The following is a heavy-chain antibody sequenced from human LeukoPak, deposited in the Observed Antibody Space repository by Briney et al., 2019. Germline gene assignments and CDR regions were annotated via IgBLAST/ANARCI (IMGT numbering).Heavy chain of an antibody. CDR2: IYYSGST. CDR1: GGSFSGYY. CDR3: ARGDYDSSGYRFDY. D-gene: IGHD3-22*01. J-gene: IGHJ4*02. V-gene: IGHV4-59*01. Sequence: PSETLPLTCAVYGGSFSGYYWSWIRQPPGKGLEWIGYIYYSGSTNYNPSLKSRVTISVDTSKNQFSLKLSSVTAADTAVYYCARGDYDSSGYRFDYWGQGTLVTVSS.